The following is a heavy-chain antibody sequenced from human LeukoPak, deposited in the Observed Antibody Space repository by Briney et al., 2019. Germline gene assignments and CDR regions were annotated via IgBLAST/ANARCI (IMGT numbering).Heavy chain of an antibody. CDR1: GYTFTSYG. D-gene: IGHD3-3*01. J-gene: IGHJ4*02. CDR3: ARAIDFWSGLYYFDY. CDR2: TSAYNGNT. V-gene: IGHV1-18*01. Sequence: ASVKVSCKASGYTFTSYGISWVRQAPGQGLEWMGWTSAYNGNTNYAQKLQGRVTMTRDTSTSTVYMELSSLRSEDTAVYYCARAIDFWSGLYYFDYWGQGTLVTVSS.